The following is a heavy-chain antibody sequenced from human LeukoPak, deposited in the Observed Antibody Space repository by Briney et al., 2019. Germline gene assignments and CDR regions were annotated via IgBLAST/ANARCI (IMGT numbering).Heavy chain of an antibody. J-gene: IGHJ6*03. CDR2: ISGSGGST. CDR3: AKDGIVVVPASSYYYYYYMDV. D-gene: IGHD2-2*01. CDR1: GFTFSSYG. Sequence: GGSLRLSCAASGFTFSSYGMSWVRQAPGKGLEWVSAISGSGGSTYYADSVKGRFTISRDNSKNTLYLQMNSLRAEDTAVYYCAKDGIVVVPASSYYYYYYMDVWGKGTTATVSS. V-gene: IGHV3-23*01.